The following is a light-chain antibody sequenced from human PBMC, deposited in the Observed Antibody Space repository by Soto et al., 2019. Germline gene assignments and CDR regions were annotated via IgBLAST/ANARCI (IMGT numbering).Light chain of an antibody. CDR2: GTS. CDR1: QSVSSSY. CDR3: QQYGSSPWT. V-gene: IGKV3-20*01. Sequence: ETVLTQSPGTLSLSPGERRTLSCRASQSVSSSYLAWYQQKPGQAPRLLIYGTSSRATGIPDRFSGSGSGTDFTLTISRLEPEDFAVYYCQQYGSSPWTFGQGTKVEIK. J-gene: IGKJ1*01.